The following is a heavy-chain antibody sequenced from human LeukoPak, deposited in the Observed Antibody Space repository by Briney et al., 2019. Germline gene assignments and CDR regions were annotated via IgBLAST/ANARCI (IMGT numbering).Heavy chain of an antibody. D-gene: IGHD4-17*01. CDR2: ISGSSSSI. CDR3: AKSPADYGDDLFDC. Sequence: GGSLRLSCAASGFTFSSHSMNWVRQAPGKGLEWVSSISGSSSSIYYADSVKGRFTISRDNSKNTLYLQMSSLRAEDTAVYYCAKSPADYGDDLFDCWGQGTLVTVSS. V-gene: IGHV3-21*04. J-gene: IGHJ4*02. CDR1: GFTFSSHS.